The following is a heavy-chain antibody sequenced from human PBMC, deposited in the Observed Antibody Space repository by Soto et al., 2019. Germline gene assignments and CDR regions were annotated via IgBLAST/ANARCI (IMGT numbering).Heavy chain of an antibody. CDR3: ARESEDLTSNFDY. CDR1: GFTFTRYS. Sequence: AGGSLRLSCAPSGFTFTRYSMNWVRQAPGKGLEWVSSISSTTNYIYYGDSMKGRFTISRDNAKNSLYLEMNSLRAEDTAVYYCARESEDLTSNFDYWGQGTQVTVS. CDR2: ISSTTNYI. J-gene: IGHJ4*02. V-gene: IGHV3-21*06.